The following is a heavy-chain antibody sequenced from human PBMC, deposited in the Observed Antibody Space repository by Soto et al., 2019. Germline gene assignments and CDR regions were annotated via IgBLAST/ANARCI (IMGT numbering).Heavy chain of an antibody. CDR2: ISWNSGSI. CDR3: AKGSGYSSGWYVR. D-gene: IGHD6-19*01. J-gene: IGHJ5*02. CDR1: GFTFDDYA. Sequence: EVQLVESGGGLVQPGRSLRLSCAASGFTFDDYAMHWVRQAPGKGLEWVSGISWNSGSIGYADSVKGRFTISRDNAKNSLYLQMNSLRAEDTALYYCAKGSGYSSGWYVRWGQGTLVIVSS. V-gene: IGHV3-9*01.